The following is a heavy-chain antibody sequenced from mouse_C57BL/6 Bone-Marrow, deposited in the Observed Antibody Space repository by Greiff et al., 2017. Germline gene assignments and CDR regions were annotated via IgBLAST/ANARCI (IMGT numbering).Heavy chain of an antibody. J-gene: IGHJ2*01. CDR1: GFSLSTFGMG. CDR3: ARIADYYGSSKYFDY. Sequence: QVTLKESGPGILQPSQTLSLTCSFSGFSLSTFGMGVGWIRQPSGKGLEWLAHIWWDDDKYYNPALKSRLTISKDTSKNQVFLKIVNVDTADTATYYCARIADYYGSSKYFDYWGQGTTLTVSS. D-gene: IGHD1-1*01. CDR2: IWWDDDK. V-gene: IGHV8-8*01.